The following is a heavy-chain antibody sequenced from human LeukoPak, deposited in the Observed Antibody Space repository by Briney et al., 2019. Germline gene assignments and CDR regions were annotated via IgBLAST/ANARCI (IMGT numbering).Heavy chain of an antibody. CDR1: GFAFSSYA. Sequence: GGSLRLSCAASGFAFSSYAMSWVRQAPGKGLEWVSAISGTGGSTYYADSVKGRFTISRDNSKNTLYLQMNSLRAEDTAVYYCAKSVGTTIYYFDYWGQGTLVTVSS. J-gene: IGHJ4*02. CDR2: ISGTGGST. V-gene: IGHV3-23*01. CDR3: AKSVGTTIYYFDY. D-gene: IGHD1-26*01.